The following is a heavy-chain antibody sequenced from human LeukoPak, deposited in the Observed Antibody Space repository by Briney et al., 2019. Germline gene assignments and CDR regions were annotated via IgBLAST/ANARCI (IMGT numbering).Heavy chain of an antibody. Sequence: SETLSLTCAVYGGSFSGYYWSWIRQPPGKGLEWIGEINHSGSTNYNPSPKSRVTISVDTSKNQFSLKLSSVTAADTAVYYCASENSSSWYGGGMDVWGQGTTVTVSS. CDR3: ASENSSSWYGGGMDV. V-gene: IGHV4-34*01. D-gene: IGHD6-13*01. J-gene: IGHJ6*02. CDR2: INHSGST. CDR1: GGSFSGYY.